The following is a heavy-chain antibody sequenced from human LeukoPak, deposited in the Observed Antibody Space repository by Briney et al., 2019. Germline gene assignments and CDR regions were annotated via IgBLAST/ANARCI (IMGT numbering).Heavy chain of an antibody. Sequence: GRSLRLSCAASGFTFSSYGMHWVRQAPGKGLEWVAVIWYDGSNKYYADSVKGRFTISRDNSENTLYLQMNSLRAEDTAVYYCARESGQQLDSIAVAGLYYFDYWGQGTLVTVSS. CDR2: IWYDGSNK. J-gene: IGHJ4*02. D-gene: IGHD6-19*01. V-gene: IGHV3-33*01. CDR3: ARESGQQLDSIAVAGLYYFDY. CDR1: GFTFSSYG.